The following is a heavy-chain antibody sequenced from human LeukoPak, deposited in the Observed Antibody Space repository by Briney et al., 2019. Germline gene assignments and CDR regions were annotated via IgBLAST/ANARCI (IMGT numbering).Heavy chain of an antibody. CDR1: GLTFSSHA. D-gene: IGHD6-13*01. V-gene: IGHV3-23*01. J-gene: IGHJ4*02. Sequence: GGSLRLSCAPSGLTFSSHAMSGVRHAPGKRLECVSDISGSVGSTYYAASVKGRFTISRDNSKNTLYLQMTSLRAEDTAVYYCAKGSRSWYTRGGSNLYYCGQGTLGT. CDR3: AKGSRSWYTRGGSNLYY. CDR2: ISGSVGST.